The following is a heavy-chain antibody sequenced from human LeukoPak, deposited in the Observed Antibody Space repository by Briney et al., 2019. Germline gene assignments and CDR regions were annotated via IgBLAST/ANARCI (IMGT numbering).Heavy chain of an antibody. D-gene: IGHD2-2*01. Sequence: GESLQISCKGSGSSFTSYWIGWVRPLPGKGLEWVGIIYPGDSDTRYSPSFQGQVTISADKSISTAYLQWSSPKASDTAMYYCARLLVPAAIASNWFDPWGQGTLVTVSS. J-gene: IGHJ5*02. V-gene: IGHV5-51*01. CDR2: IYPGDSDT. CDR3: ARLLVPAAIASNWFDP. CDR1: GSSFTSYW.